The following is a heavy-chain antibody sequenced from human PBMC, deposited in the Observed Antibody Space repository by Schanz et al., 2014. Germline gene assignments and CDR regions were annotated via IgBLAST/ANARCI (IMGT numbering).Heavy chain of an antibody. V-gene: IGHV1-18*01. CDR1: GYTFTAYG. CDR2: IGGSDGNT. CDR3: ARGFDFWDR. D-gene: IGHD3-3*01. Sequence: VQSVHSGTEVQKLGASVKVSCQTSGYTFTAYGINWVRQAPGQGLEWMGWIGGSDGNTNFAQKFQGRVTMTTDTSTSTVYMELRSLTSDDSAVYYCARGFDFWDRWGQGTLVIVSS. J-gene: IGHJ4*02.